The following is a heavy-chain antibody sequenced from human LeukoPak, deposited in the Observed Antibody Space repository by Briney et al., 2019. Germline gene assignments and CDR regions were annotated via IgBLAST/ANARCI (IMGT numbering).Heavy chain of an antibody. CDR2: IIPIFGTA. CDR1: GGTFSSYA. V-gene: IGHV1-69*05. CDR3: ARSGSYWGGYFDY. Sequence: ASVKVSCKASGGTFSSYAIIWVRQAPGQGLEWMGGIIPIFGTANYAQKFQGRVTITTDESTSTAYMELSSLRSEDTAVYYCARSGSYWGGYFDYWGQGTLVTVSS. D-gene: IGHD1-26*01. J-gene: IGHJ4*02.